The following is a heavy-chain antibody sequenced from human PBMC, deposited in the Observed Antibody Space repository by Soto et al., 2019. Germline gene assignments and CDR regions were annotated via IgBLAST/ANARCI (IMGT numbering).Heavy chain of an antibody. Sequence: QVQLVQSGAEVKKPGASVKVSCKASGYTFTSYYMHWVRQAPGQGLEWMGIINPSGGSTSYAQKFQGRVTMTRDTSTSTVYMELSSLRSEDTAVYYCARDSTIAARPEGPDYWGQGTLVTVSS. CDR2: INPSGGST. CDR3: ARDSTIAARPEGPDY. D-gene: IGHD6-6*01. CDR1: GYTFTSYY. V-gene: IGHV1-46*01. J-gene: IGHJ4*02.